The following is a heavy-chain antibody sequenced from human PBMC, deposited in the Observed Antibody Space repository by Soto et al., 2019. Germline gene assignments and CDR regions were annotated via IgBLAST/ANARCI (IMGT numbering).Heavy chain of an antibody. Sequence: QLLASGGGLVQPGGSLRLSCAASGFTFSTYAMSWVRQAPGKGLEWVSSISGSGGNTFYADSVRGRFTISRDNSRNTLYLQMNSLKAEDTAVYYCAKRPTARDVWGQGTTVTVSS. J-gene: IGHJ6*02. CDR3: AKRPTARDV. D-gene: IGHD2-2*01. V-gene: IGHV3-23*01. CDR1: GFTFSTYA. CDR2: ISGSGGNT.